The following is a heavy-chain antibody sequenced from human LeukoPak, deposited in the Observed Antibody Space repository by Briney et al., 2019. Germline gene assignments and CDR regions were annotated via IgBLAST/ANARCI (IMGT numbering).Heavy chain of an antibody. CDR2: ISSSGSTI. Sequence: GGSLRLSCAASGFTFSSYEMNWVRQAPGKGLEWVSYISSSGSTIYYADSVKGRFTISRDNAKNSLYLQMNSLRAEDTAFYYCASRGVGSGGSSHHYWGQGTLVTVSS. CDR3: ASRGVGSGGSSHHY. J-gene: IGHJ4*02. D-gene: IGHD3-10*01. CDR1: GFTFSSYE. V-gene: IGHV3-48*03.